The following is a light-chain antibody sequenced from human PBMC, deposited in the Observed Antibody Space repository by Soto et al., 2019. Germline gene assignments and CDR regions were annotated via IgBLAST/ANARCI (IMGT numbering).Light chain of an antibody. V-gene: IGLV1-40*01. CDR2: GNS. CDR1: SSNIGAGYD. Sequence: QAVVTQPPSVSGAPGQRVTISCTGSSSNIGAGYDVHWYQQLPGTAPKLLIYGNSNRPSGVPDRFSGSKSGTPASLAITGLQAEDEADYYRQSYDSSLSGSVFGGGTKVTVL. CDR3: QSYDSSLSGSV. J-gene: IGLJ2*01.